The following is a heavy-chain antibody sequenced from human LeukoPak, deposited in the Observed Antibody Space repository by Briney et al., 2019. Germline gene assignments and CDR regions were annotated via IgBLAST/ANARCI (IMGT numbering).Heavy chain of an antibody. CDR2: IWSDGSSK. D-gene: IGHD3-22*01. Sequence: GGSLRLSCAASGFTFSSYGMHWVRQAPGKGLEWVAVIWSDGSSKHYADSVKGRFTISRDNSKNTLYLQMNSLRAEDTAVYYCARDGITMRTDAFDIWGQGTMVTVSS. CDR3: ARDGITMRTDAFDI. V-gene: IGHV3-33*01. J-gene: IGHJ3*02. CDR1: GFTFSSYG.